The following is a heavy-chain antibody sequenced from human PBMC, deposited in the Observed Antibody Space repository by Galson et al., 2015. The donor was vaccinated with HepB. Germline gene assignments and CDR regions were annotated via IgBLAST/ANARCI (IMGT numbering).Heavy chain of an antibody. CDR1: GYTFTGYY. CDR2: INPNSGGT. Sequence: SCKASGYTFTGYYMHWVRQAPGQGLEWMGWINPNSGGTNYAQKFQGRVTMTRDTSISTAYMELSRLRSDDTAVYYCARDRSSGYSGAFDYWGQGTLVTVSS. CDR3: ARDRSSGYSGAFDY. J-gene: IGHJ4*02. D-gene: IGHD3-22*01. V-gene: IGHV1-2*02.